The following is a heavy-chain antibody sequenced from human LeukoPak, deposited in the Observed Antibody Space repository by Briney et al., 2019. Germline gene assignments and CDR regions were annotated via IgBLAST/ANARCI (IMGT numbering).Heavy chain of an antibody. J-gene: IGHJ4*02. CDR3: ARGAATGPTLGLDY. CDR2: IYTGGSP. CDR1: GFTVTSNY. Sequence: GGSLRLSSVASGFTVTSNYVTWVRQAPGKGLEWVSVIYTGGSPYYADSVKGRFAISRDISKNTVYLQMYSLRAEDTAVYYCARGAATGPTLGLDYWGQGTLVTVSS. D-gene: IGHD6-13*01. V-gene: IGHV3-53*01.